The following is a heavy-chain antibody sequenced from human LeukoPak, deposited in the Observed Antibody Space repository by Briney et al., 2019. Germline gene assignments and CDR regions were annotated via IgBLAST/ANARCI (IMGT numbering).Heavy chain of an antibody. V-gene: IGHV3-21*01. CDR1: GFTFSTYS. D-gene: IGHD3-9*01. CDR2: ISSSSSYI. Sequence: GGSLRLSCAASGFTFSTYSMNWVRQAPGKGLEWVSSISSSSSYIYYEDSVKGRFNISRDNAKNSLYLQMNSLRDEDTAVYYCARGGMYYDILGFDYWGQGTLVTVSS. CDR3: ARGGMYYDILGFDY. J-gene: IGHJ4*02.